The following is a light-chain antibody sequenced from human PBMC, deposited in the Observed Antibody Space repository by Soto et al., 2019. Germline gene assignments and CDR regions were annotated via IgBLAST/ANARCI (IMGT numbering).Light chain of an antibody. CDR1: KSVSSSY. CDR2: GAS. V-gene: IGKV3-20*01. J-gene: IGKJ3*01. Sequence: EIVLTQSPATLSLSPGESATLSCRASKSVSSSYLAGYQQKPGQAPRLVIHGASSRATGIPDRFSGSGSGTEFTLTITRLEPEDFELYYYKQYGRSPLITFGPGTKVEIK. CDR3: KQYGRSPLIT.